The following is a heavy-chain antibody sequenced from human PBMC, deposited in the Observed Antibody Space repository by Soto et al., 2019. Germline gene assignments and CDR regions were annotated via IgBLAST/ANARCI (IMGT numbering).Heavy chain of an antibody. CDR1: GGSLGSYY. D-gene: IGHD3-10*02. CDR3: AIGAMFWFDP. CDR2: RYDSGTT. V-gene: IGHV4-59*01. Sequence: QVQLQESGPGLVKPSETLSLTCSVAGGSLGSYYWGWIRQSPGKGLEWIAYRYDSGTTIYNPYLKSLASISVDTSKTQFSLNLSSVTAADTAGYYCAIGAMFWFDPWGQGTLVSVSS. J-gene: IGHJ5*02.